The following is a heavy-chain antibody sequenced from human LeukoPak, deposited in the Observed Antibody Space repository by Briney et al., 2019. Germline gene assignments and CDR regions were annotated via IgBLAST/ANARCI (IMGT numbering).Heavy chain of an antibody. CDR3: ATATQAGAGKYYFDY. J-gene: IGHJ4*02. CDR1: GFTFRSYA. CDR2: ISGSGGGT. Sequence: GGSLRLSCAASGFTFRSYAMSWVRQAPGKGLEWVSGISGSGGGTYYAGSVKGRFTISRDNSKNTLYLQMNSLRADDTAVYYCATATQAGAGKYYFDYWGQGTLVTVSS. D-gene: IGHD6-19*01. V-gene: IGHV3-23*01.